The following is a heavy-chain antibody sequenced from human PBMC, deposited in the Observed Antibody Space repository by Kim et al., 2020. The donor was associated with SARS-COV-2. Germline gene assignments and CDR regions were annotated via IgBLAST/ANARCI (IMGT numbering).Heavy chain of an antibody. D-gene: IGHD1-1*01. CDR3: VKVVDPRRPDKYDMDV. J-gene: IGHJ6*02. CDR2: ISSNGDST. V-gene: IGHV3-64D*06. CDR1: QFTFSSYA. Sequence: GGSLRLSCSASQFTFSSYAIHWVRQAPGKGLEYVSAISSNGDSTYYADSVRGRFTISRDNSKNTLYLQMSSLRTEDTAVYYCVKVVDPRRPDKYDMDVWGQGTTVTVSS.